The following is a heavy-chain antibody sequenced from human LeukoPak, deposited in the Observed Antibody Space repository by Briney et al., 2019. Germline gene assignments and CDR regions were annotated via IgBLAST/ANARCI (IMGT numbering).Heavy chain of an antibody. CDR2: IWYDGSNK. V-gene: IGHV3-33*06. CDR3: AKDAHYYDSSGSYDY. CDR1: GFTFSSYG. Sequence: QPGRSLRLSCAASGFTFSSYGMPGVRTAPGKGLEWVEVIWYDGSNKYYADSVKGRFTISRDNSKNTPYLQMNSLRAEDTAVYYCAKDAHYYDSSGSYDYWGQGTLVTVSS. J-gene: IGHJ4*02. D-gene: IGHD3-22*01.